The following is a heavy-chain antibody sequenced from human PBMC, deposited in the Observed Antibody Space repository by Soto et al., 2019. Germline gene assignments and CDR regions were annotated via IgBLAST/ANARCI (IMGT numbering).Heavy chain of an antibody. CDR1: GFTFSSYG. CDR2: ISKGGSVK. CDR3: TGEVASGY. D-gene: IGHD2-8*02. V-gene: IGHV3-30*03. Sequence: QVQLVESGGGVVQPGRSLRLSCAASGFTFSSYGMHWVRQAPGKGLEWVAVISKGGSVKYYADSVKGRFTISRDNSQNTLYLQMNSLGAEDTAVYYCTGEVASGYWGQGTLVTVSS. J-gene: IGHJ4*02.